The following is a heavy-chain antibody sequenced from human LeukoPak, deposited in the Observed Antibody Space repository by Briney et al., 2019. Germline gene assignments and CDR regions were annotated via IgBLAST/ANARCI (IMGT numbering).Heavy chain of an antibody. D-gene: IGHD6-19*01. CDR1: GGSISSYY. Sequence: SETLSLTCTVSGGSISSYYWSWIRQPPGKGLEWIGYIYYSGSTNYNPSLKSRVAITVDTSKNQFSLKLSSVTAADTAVYYCARARFSSGWPLAPFDYWGQGTLVTVSS. J-gene: IGHJ4*02. CDR2: IYYSGST. V-gene: IGHV4-59*01. CDR3: ARARFSSGWPLAPFDY.